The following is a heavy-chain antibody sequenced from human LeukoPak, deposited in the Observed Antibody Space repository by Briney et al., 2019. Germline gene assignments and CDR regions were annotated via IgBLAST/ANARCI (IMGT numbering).Heavy chain of an antibody. D-gene: IGHD3-3*01. Sequence: PSETLSLTCTVSGASISSSNYYWGWIRQPPGKGLEWIGSIYYSGSTYYNPSLKSRVTISIDTSKNQFSLKLSSVTAADTAVYYCAKTYYDFWSGIVGWFDPWGQGTLVTVSS. CDR2: IYYSGST. CDR3: AKTYYDFWSGIVGWFDP. J-gene: IGHJ5*02. CDR1: GASISSSNYY. V-gene: IGHV4-39*01.